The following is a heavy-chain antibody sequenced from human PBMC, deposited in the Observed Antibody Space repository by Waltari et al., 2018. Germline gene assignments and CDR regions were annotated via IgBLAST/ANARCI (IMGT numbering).Heavy chain of an antibody. CDR2: WRGNNGHT. J-gene: IGHJ5*02. CDR3: AKDRHQLIEEGFLLALDP. CDR1: CYIFTNYA. Sequence: QVQLVQSVAEVKKPGASLKVSFKASCYIFTNYAISWVRQAPGQGLDWMGGWRGNNGHTNVEQKFRGRLTMAKDRSTNTVYMGWSRVTTDDTAVYYCAKDRHQLIEEGFLLALDPWGQGTLVTVS. D-gene: IGHD2-2*01. V-gene: IGHV1-18*04.